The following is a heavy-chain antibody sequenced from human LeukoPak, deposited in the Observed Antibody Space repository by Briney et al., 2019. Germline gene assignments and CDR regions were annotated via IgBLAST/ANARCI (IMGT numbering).Heavy chain of an antibody. CDR3: AKDRGIAAAGPFDY. CDR1: GFTFSSYG. CDR2: ISWNSGSI. Sequence: GGSLRLSCAASGFTFSSYGMHWVRQAPGKGLEWVSGISWNSGSIGYADSVKGRFTISRDNAKNSLYLQMNSLRAEDTALYYCAKDRGIAAAGPFDYWGQGTLVTVSS. J-gene: IGHJ4*02. D-gene: IGHD6-13*01. V-gene: IGHV3-9*01.